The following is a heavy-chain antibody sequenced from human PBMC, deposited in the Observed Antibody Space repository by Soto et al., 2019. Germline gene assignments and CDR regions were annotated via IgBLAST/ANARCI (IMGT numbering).Heavy chain of an antibody. CDR1: GGTFSSYV. D-gene: IGHD3-3*01. J-gene: IGHJ6*02. V-gene: IGHV1-69*01. Sequence: QVQLVQSGPEIKKPGSSVKVSCNASGGTFSSYVISWVRQAPGRGLEWMGGIITIFETAKYEQKFHGRVTITAEEATSTVYMELSSLRPDHTALYFCAKAVAVYGFWGGRPSTSIRAFGMDVWGQGAPVTVSS. CDR3: AKAVAVYGFWGGRPSTSIRAFGMDV. CDR2: IITIFETA.